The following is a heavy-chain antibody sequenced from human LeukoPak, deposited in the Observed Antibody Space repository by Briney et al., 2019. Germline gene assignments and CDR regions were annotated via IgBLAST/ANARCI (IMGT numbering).Heavy chain of an antibody. CDR1: GFTFSSYW. D-gene: IGHD2/OR15-2a*01. V-gene: IGHV3-74*01. Sequence: GGSLRLSCAASGFTFSSYWMHWLRQEPRKGLVWVSRISTDGSSRSYADSVKGRFNISRDNGKNTLYLQMNSLRAEDTAVYYCASYLTSIPSGMDVWGQGATVTVSS. CDR2: ISTDGSSR. CDR3: ASYLTSIPSGMDV. J-gene: IGHJ6*02.